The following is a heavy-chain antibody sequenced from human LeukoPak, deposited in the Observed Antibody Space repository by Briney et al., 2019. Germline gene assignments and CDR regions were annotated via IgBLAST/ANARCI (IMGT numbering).Heavy chain of an antibody. D-gene: IGHD4-17*01. CDR3: ARESLSYGDYA. Sequence: ASVKVSCKASGYAFTSYYMHWVRQAPGQGLEWMGIINPSGGSTSYAQKFQGRVTMTRDTSTSTVYMELSSLRSEDTAVYYCARESLSYGDYAWGQGTLVTVSS. CDR2: INPSGGST. CDR1: GYAFTSYY. V-gene: IGHV1-46*01. J-gene: IGHJ5*02.